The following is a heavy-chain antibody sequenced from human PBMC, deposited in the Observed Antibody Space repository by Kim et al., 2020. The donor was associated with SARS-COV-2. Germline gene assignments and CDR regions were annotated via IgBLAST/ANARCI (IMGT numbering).Heavy chain of an antibody. CDR3: ARHHQRIQLFDY. CDR2: IYYSGST. Sequence: SETLSLTCTVSGGSISSYYWSWIRQPPGKGLEWIGYIYYSGSTNYNPSLKSRVTISVDTSKNQFSLKLSSVTAADTAVYYCARHHQRIQLFDYWGQGTLVTVSS. J-gene: IGHJ4*02. CDR1: GGSISSYY. V-gene: IGHV4-59*08. D-gene: IGHD5-18*01.